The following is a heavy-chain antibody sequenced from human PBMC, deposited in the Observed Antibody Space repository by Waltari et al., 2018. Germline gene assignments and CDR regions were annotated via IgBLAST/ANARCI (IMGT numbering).Heavy chain of an antibody. D-gene: IGHD6-13*01. CDR1: GGPISIGHW. J-gene: IGHJ5*02. V-gene: IGHV4-4*02. CDR2: FYPSGST. Sequence: QVQLQESGPGLVKPSGTLSLTCAVSGGPISIGHWWSGVRPPPGKGLEWIGEFYPSGSTNYNPSLNRRVTISVDKSKNQFSLKLSSVTAADTAVYYCARKPAAAALGWFDPWGQGTLVTVSS. CDR3: ARKPAAAALGWFDP.